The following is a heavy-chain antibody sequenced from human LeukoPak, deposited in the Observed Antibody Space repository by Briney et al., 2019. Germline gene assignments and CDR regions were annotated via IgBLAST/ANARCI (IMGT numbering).Heavy chain of an antibody. CDR3: ARSLKVSAALDVFDI. CDR2: ISRSGGTI. CDR1: EFTFSSHS. V-gene: IGHV3-21*01. J-gene: IGHJ3*02. Sequence: GGSLRLSCAASEFTFSSHSMNWVRQAPGKGLEWVSSISRSGGTIYYADSLKGRFTISRDNAKNSLYLQMNSLRAEDTAVYFCARSLKVSAALDVFDIWGQGTMVTVSS. D-gene: IGHD2-2*01.